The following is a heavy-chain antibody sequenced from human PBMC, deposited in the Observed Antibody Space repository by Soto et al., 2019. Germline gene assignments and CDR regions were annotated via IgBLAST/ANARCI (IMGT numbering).Heavy chain of an antibody. V-gene: IGHV1-18*01. Sequence: ASVKVSCKASGYTFTSYGISWVRQAPGQGLEWMGWISAYNGNTNYAQKIQGRDTMTKDTSTSTAYMKLRSLRSDDTAVYYCARGGKNGYFDYWGQGTLVTVSS. D-gene: IGHD2-8*01. CDR2: ISAYNGNT. CDR3: ARGGKNGYFDY. J-gene: IGHJ4*02. CDR1: GYTFTSYG.